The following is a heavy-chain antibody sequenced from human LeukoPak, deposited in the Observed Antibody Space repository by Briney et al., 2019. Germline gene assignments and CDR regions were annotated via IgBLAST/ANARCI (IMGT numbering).Heavy chain of an antibody. Sequence: PGGSLRLSCAVSGFTLSRYWMTWVRQAPGKGLEWVANIKEDGSEKYYVDSVKGRFTISRDNAKNSLYLQMNSLRAEDTAVYYCARDFSIVVVVAATGLAATDYFDYWGQGTLVTVSS. CDR2: IKEDGSEK. V-gene: IGHV3-7*01. CDR3: ARDFSIVVVVAATGLAATDYFDY. J-gene: IGHJ4*02. CDR1: GFTLSRYW. D-gene: IGHD2-15*01.